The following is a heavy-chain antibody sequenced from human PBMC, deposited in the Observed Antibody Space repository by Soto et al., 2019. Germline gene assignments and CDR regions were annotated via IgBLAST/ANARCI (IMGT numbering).Heavy chain of an antibody. D-gene: IGHD4-4*01. V-gene: IGHV4-61*01. Sequence: QVQLRESGPGLVKPSETLSLTCTVSGGSVSSGSYYWSWIRQPPGRELEWVGYIYNSGSTKYNPSPRSRVTLSVATSKNQFSLKLSSVTAVDTAVYYCASWTTVSKAFDYWGQGTLVTVSS. J-gene: IGHJ4*02. CDR1: GGSVSSGSYY. CDR3: ASWTTVSKAFDY. CDR2: IYNSGST.